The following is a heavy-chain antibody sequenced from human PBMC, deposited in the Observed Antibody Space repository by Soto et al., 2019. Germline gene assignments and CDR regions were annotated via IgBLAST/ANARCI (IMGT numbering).Heavy chain of an antibody. Sequence: QVQLQESGPGLVKPSETLSLTCTVSGGSISSYYWSWIRQPPGKGLEWIGYIYYSGSTNYNPSLTSRGTRSIDTSKNQFTLKLSSVTAADPALYYCAGRFYCSGGSCFDYWGQGTPVTVSS. CDR1: GGSISSYY. CDR2: IYYSGST. J-gene: IGHJ4*02. D-gene: IGHD2-15*01. V-gene: IGHV4-59*08. CDR3: AGRFYCSGGSCFDY.